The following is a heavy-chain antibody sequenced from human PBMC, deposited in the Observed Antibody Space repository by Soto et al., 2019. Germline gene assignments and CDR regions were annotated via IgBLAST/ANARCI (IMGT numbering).Heavy chain of an antibody. J-gene: IGHJ4*02. D-gene: IGHD3-10*01. V-gene: IGHV4-59*01. CDR1: GGPMSSYY. CDR3: ATSYGDTNY. Sequence: SETLSLTCIVSGGPMSSYYWSWVRQPPGKGLECIGYIQSSGSTNYNPSLKSRVSISVDTSKNQFSLRLSSLTAADTAVYYCATSYGDTNYWGQGTLVTVSS. CDR2: IQSSGST.